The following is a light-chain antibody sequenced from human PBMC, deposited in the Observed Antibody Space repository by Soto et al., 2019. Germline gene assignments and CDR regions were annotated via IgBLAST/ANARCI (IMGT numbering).Light chain of an antibody. CDR2: LGS. V-gene: IGKV2-28*01. Sequence: DIVMTQSPLSLPVTPGEPASISCRSSQSLLHSNGYNYLDWYLQKPGQSPQVLISLGSNRASGVPDRFSVSGSGTDFTLKISRVEAEDVGVYYCMQALQTPPTFGQGTKLEIK. J-gene: IGKJ2*01. CDR3: MQALQTPPT. CDR1: QSLLHSNGYNY.